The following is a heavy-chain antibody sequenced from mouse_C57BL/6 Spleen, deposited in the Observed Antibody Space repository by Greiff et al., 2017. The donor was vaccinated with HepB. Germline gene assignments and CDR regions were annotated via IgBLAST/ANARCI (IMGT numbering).Heavy chain of an antibody. J-gene: IGHJ2*01. CDR2: IDPETGGT. CDR1: GYTFTDYE. V-gene: IGHV1-15*01. CDR3: TRPDYDAFDY. Sequence: VQRVESGAELVRPGASVTLSCKASGYTFTDYEMHWVKQTPVHGLEWIGAIDPETGGTAYNQKFKGKAILTADKSSSTAYMELRSLTSEDSAVYYCTRPDYDAFDYWGQGTTLTVSS. D-gene: IGHD2-4*01.